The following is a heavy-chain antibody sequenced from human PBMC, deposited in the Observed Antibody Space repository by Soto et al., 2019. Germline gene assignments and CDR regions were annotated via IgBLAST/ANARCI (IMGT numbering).Heavy chain of an antibody. V-gene: IGHV5-51*01. Sequence: GESLKISCKGSRYSFTSYWVGWVRQMPGKRLDWMGIIYLGDSDTRYSPSFQGQVTISAEKSSSTAYLQWSSLKASDTAMYYCARPGSSSWYDFEYRGRRTLGTLCS. CDR3: ARPGSSSWYDFEY. J-gene: IGHJ4*02. CDR1: RYSFTSYW. D-gene: IGHD6-13*01. CDR2: IYLGDSDT.